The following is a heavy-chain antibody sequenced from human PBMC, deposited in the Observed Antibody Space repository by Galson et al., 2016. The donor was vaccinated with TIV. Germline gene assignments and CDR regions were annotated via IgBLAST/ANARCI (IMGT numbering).Heavy chain of an antibody. J-gene: IGHJ4*02. CDR3: ARTSVVVSGTPFFDY. CDR2: INHKGST. V-gene: IGHV4-34*01. D-gene: IGHD6-19*01. CDR1: GESLSDYY. Sequence: SETLSLTCAVSGESLSDYYRNWIRQPPGKGLEWIGEINHKGSTNYNPSLKNRVSMSVDRSKSQFSLRLSSVTAADTAVYYCARTSVVVSGTPFFDYWGRETLVTVSS.